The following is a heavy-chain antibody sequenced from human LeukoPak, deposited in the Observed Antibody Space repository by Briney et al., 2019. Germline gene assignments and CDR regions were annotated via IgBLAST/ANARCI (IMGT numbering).Heavy chain of an antibody. CDR2: ISSSSSYI. D-gene: IGHD3-9*01. V-gene: IGHV3-21*01. Sequence: GGSLRLSCAASGFTFSSYSMNWVRQAPGKGLEWVSSISSSSSYIYYADSVKGRFTISRDNAKNSLYLQMNSLRAEDTAVYYCARYYDILTGYIPEGYWGQGTLVTVSS. CDR1: GFTFSSYS. CDR3: ARYYDILTGYIPEGY. J-gene: IGHJ4*02.